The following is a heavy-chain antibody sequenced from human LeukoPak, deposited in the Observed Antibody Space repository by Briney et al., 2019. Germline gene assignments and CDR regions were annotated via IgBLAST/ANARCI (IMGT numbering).Heavy chain of an antibody. D-gene: IGHD3-22*01. Sequence: PSETLSLTCTVSGGSISSYYWSWIRQPPGKGLEWIGYIYYSGSTNYNPSLKSRVTISVDTSKNQFSLKLSSVTAADTAVYYCARAPFDYYDSGGYYFDAFDIWGQGTMVTVSS. J-gene: IGHJ3*02. CDR2: IYYSGST. V-gene: IGHV4-59*01. CDR3: ARAPFDYYDSGGYYFDAFDI. CDR1: GGSISSYY.